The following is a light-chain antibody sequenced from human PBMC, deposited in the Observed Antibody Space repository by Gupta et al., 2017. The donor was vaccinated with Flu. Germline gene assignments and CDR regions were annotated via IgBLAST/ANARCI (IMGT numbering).Light chain of an antibody. V-gene: IGKV1-39*01. J-gene: IGKJ4*01. CDR2: AAS. CDR1: Y. CDR3: LQVYRTPFT. Sequence: YVNWYQQKSGKAPRLLIYAASDLESGVPSRFSGSAAGTLFTLTITGLQPDDFATYYCLQVYRTPFTFGGGTKADI.